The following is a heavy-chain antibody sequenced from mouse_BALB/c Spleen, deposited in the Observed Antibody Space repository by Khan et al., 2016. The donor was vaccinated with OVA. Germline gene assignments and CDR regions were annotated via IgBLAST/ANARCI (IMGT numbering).Heavy chain of an antibody. CDR3: TRLAYYYDSEGFAY. J-gene: IGHJ3*01. CDR2: VSPGGSYT. Sequence: EVELVESGGDLVKPGGSLNLSCAASGFTFSPYGMSWVRQTPDKRLEWVATVSPGGSYTYYPASVQGRFTISRDNAKNTLYLQMSGLKSEDTAMFYCTRLAYYYDSEGFAYWGQGTLVTVSA. V-gene: IGHV5-6*01. CDR1: GFTFSPYG. D-gene: IGHD1-1*01.